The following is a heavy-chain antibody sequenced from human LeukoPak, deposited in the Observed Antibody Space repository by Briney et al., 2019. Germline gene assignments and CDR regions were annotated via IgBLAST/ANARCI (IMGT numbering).Heavy chain of an antibody. D-gene: IGHD3-22*01. CDR3: AREPYYYDSSGYFLDY. V-gene: IGHV3-33*01. CDR2: IWHDGSNK. J-gene: IGHJ4*02. Sequence: GRSLRLSCAASGFTFSSYGMHWVRQAPGKGLEWVAVIWHDGSNKYYADSVKGRFTISRDNSKNTLYLQMNSLRAEDTAVYYCAREPYYYDSSGYFLDYWGQGTLVTVSS. CDR1: GFTFSSYG.